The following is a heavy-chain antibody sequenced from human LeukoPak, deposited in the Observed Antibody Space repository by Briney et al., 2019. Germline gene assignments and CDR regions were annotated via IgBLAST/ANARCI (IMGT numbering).Heavy chain of an antibody. J-gene: IGHJ4*02. D-gene: IGHD4-17*01. Sequence: GGSLRLSCAASGFTVSSNYMSWFRQAPGKGLEWVSVLYYGVSTFYKDSVKGRFTTSGDNFKNTVYLQMNSLRAEDTAVYYCARGRQNYGDYPYWGQGTLVTVSS. V-gene: IGHV3-53*01. CDR3: ARGRQNYGDYPY. CDR2: LYYGVST. CDR1: GFTVSSNY.